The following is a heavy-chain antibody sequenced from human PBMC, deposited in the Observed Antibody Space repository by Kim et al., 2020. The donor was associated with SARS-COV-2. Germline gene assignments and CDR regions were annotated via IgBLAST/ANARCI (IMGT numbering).Heavy chain of an antibody. Sequence: GGSLRLSCAASGFTFSNAWMSWVRQAPGKGLEWVGRIKSKTDGGTTDYAAPVKGRFTISRDDSKNTLYLQMNSLKTEDTAVYYCTTDRLLLWFGELFSDLDYWGQGTLVTVSS. D-gene: IGHD3-10*01. CDR1: GFTFSNAW. J-gene: IGHJ4*02. CDR2: IKSKTDGGTT. V-gene: IGHV3-15*01. CDR3: TTDRLLLWFGELFSDLDY.